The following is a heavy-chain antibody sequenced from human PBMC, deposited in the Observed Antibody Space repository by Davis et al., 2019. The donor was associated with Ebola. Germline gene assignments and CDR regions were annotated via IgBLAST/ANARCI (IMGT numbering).Heavy chain of an antibody. V-gene: IGHV1-18*04. Sequence: AASVKVSCKASGYTFTHYGISWVRQAPGQGLEWMGWVNPHNGNTNYAQNVQGRVTMTTDTSTSTAYIEVGSLTSDDTAVYYCARAQFPTTSDHWGQGTPVTVSS. CDR1: GYTFTHYG. CDR3: ARAQFPTTSDH. D-gene: IGHD1-1*01. CDR2: VNPHNGNT. J-gene: IGHJ4*02.